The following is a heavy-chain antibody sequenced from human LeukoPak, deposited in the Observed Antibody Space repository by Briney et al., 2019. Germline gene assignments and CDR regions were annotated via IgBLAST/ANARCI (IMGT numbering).Heavy chain of an antibody. J-gene: IGHJ6*02. Sequence: GGALRLSCAASGFTFSSYSMNWVRQAPGKGLEWVSYISSSSSTIYYADSVKGRFTISRDNAKNSLYLQMNSLRAEDTAVYYCARDKGGVRGVMRGMDVWGQGTTVTVSS. V-gene: IGHV3-48*04. CDR3: ARDKGGVRGVMRGMDV. CDR2: ISSSSSTI. CDR1: GFTFSSYS. D-gene: IGHD3-10*01.